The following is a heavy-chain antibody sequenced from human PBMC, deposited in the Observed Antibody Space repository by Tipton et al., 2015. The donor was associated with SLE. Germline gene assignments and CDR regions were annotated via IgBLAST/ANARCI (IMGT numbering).Heavy chain of an antibody. CDR1: GFIFDDYA. D-gene: IGHD1-26*01. CDR2: ISWNSGSK. Sequence: SLRLSCAASGFIFDDYAMHWVRQTPGKGLEWVSGISWNSGSKDYADSVKGRFTISRDNSKNTLYLQMNSLRAEDTAVYYCAKDLVRWELTTNAFDIWGQGTMVTVSS. J-gene: IGHJ3*02. CDR3: AKDLVRWELTTNAFDI. V-gene: IGHV3-9*01.